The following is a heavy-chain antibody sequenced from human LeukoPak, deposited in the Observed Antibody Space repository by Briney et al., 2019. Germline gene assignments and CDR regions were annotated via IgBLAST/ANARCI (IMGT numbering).Heavy chain of an antibody. CDR2: ISYDGSNK. Sequence: GGSLRLSCAASGFTFSSYAMHWVRQAPGKGLEWVAVISYDGSNKYYADSVKGRFTISRDNSKNTLYLQMNSLRAEDTAVYYCAGGYCSGGRCYPHYLYGMELWGKGTTVTVSS. CDR1: GFTFSSYA. J-gene: IGHJ6*04. D-gene: IGHD2-15*01. V-gene: IGHV3-30*04. CDR3: AGGYCSGGRCYPHYLYGMEL.